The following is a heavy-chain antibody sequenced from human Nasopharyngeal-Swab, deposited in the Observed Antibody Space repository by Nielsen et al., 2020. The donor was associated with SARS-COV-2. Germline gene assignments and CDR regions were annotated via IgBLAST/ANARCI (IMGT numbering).Heavy chain of an antibody. V-gene: IGHV1-8*01. J-gene: IGHJ4*02. Sequence: ASVKVSCKASGYTFTSYDINWVRQATGQGLEWMGWMNPNSGNPGYAKKFQGRVTMTRNTSISTAYMELSSLRSEDTAVYYCATRGRGYSSGWYYRGSEYYFDYWGQGTLVTVSS. CDR2: MNPNSGNP. CDR3: ATRGRGYSSGWYYRGSEYYFDY. CDR1: GYTFTSYD. D-gene: IGHD6-19*01.